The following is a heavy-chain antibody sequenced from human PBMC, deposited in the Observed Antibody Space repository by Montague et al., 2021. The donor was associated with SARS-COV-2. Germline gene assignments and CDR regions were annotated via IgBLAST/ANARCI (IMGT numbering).Heavy chain of an antibody. J-gene: IGHJ4*02. D-gene: IGHD6-13*01. CDR3: ARVGSSSWYFDY. CDR2: IKQDGSER. Sequence: SLRLSCAASGFTFSSYWMSWVRQAPGKGLEWVANIKQDGSERYYVDSVKGQFTISRDNAKNSLYLQMNSLRAEDTAVYYCARVGSSSWYFDYWGQGTLVTVSS. V-gene: IGHV3-7*01. CDR1: GFTFSSYW.